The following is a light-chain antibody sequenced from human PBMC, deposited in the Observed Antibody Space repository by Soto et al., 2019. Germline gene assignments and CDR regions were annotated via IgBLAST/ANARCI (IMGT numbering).Light chain of an antibody. J-gene: IGLJ2*01. CDR1: SSNIGRYS. CDR2: SDN. CDR3: AVWDDSLNGVL. V-gene: IGLV1-44*01. Sequence: QPVLTQPPSASGTPGQRVTISCSGSSSNIGRYSVNWYRQLPGTAPKLLIHSDNRRPSGVPDGFSGSKSGTSASLAISGLQSDAEAEYYCAVWDDSLNGVLFGGGTKLTVL.